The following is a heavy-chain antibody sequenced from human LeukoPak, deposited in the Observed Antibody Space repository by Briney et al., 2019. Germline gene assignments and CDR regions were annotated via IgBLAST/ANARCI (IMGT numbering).Heavy chain of an antibody. Sequence: ASVKVSCKASGYTFTSYGTSWVRQAPGQGLEWMGWISAYNGNTNYAQKLQGRVTMTTDTSTSTAYMELSSLTSEDTAVYYCARAQGGYDFAAFDIWGQGTVVIVSS. D-gene: IGHD5-12*01. CDR2: ISAYNGNT. CDR3: ARAQGGYDFAAFDI. CDR1: GYTFTSYG. V-gene: IGHV1-18*01. J-gene: IGHJ3*02.